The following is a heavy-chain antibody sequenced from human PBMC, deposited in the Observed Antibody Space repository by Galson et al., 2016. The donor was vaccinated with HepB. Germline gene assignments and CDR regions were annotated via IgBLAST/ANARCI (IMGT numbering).Heavy chain of an antibody. Sequence: SLRLSCAASGLTFSHYWMDWVRQAPGKGLEWVANIKGDGSDKYYVDSVRGRFTISRDNAKNSLYLQMNSLRVEDTGVYYCAREGIGDYSDWGQGTLVTVSS. D-gene: IGHD1-26*01. CDR2: IKGDGSDK. J-gene: IGHJ4*02. CDR1: GLTFSHYW. CDR3: AREGIGDYSD. V-gene: IGHV3-7*01.